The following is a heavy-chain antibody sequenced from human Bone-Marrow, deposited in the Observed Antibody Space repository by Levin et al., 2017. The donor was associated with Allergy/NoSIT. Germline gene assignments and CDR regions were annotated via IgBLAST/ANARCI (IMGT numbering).Heavy chain of an antibody. J-gene: IGHJ4*02. V-gene: IGHV3-23*01. Sequence: GESLKISCAASGFTFSNYAMSWVRQAPGKGLEWVSGISGSGDSTYDGDSVKGRFTISRDTSKNTLYLQMNSLRAEDTAVYYCAKDRDFYGSGSLGNWGQGTLVTVSS. CDR2: ISGSGDST. CDR3: AKDRDFYGSGSLGN. D-gene: IGHD3-10*01. CDR1: GFTFSNYA.